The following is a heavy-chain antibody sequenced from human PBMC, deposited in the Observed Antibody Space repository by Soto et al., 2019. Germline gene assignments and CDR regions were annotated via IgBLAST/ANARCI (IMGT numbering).Heavy chain of an antibody. D-gene: IGHD2-15*01. CDR1: GFTFSSYS. J-gene: IGHJ4*02. CDR3: ARTRYCSGGSCYSVFDY. Sequence: GGSLRLSCAASGFTFSSYSMNWVRQAPGKGQEWVSAISSSSGSIYYADSVKGRFTISRDNPKNTLYLQMNSLRAEDTAVYYCARTRYCSGGSCYSVFDYWGQGTLVTVSS. CDR2: ISSSSGSI. V-gene: IGHV3-21*04.